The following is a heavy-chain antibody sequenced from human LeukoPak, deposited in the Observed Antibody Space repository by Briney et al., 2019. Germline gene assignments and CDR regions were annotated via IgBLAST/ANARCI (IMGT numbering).Heavy chain of an antibody. V-gene: IGHV4-34*01. D-gene: IGHD3-10*01. CDR3: ARTYYYGSGSYYRSRRPNWFDP. J-gene: IGHJ5*02. Sequence: SETLSLTCAVYGGSFSGYYWSWIRQPPGKGLEWIGEINHSGSTNYNPSLKSRVTISVDTSKNQFSLKLSSVTAADTAVYYCARTYYYGSGSYYRSRRPNWFDPWGQGTLVTVSS. CDR2: INHSGST. CDR1: GGSFSGYY.